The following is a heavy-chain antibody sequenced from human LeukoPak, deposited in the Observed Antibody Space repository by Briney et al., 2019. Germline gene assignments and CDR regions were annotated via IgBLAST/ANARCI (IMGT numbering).Heavy chain of an antibody. J-gene: IGHJ4*02. Sequence: PGGSLRLSCAASGFTFSSYSMNWVRQAPGEGLGWVANIKQDGSEKNHVDSVKGRFTISRDNAKKSLYLQMNSLRAEDTAVYYCARRGYYYDSSGYYLGGFDYWGQGTLVTVSS. CDR3: ARRGYYYDSSGYYLGGFDY. V-gene: IGHV3-7*01. CDR2: IKQDGSEK. CDR1: GFTFSSYS. D-gene: IGHD3-22*01.